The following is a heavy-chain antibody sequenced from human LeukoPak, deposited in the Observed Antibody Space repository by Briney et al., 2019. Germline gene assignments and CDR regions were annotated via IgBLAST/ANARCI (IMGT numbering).Heavy chain of an antibody. CDR2: INPNSGGT. Sequence: GGSLRLSCAASGFTFSGSAMHWVRQAPGQGLEWMGWINPNSGGTNYAQKFQGRVTMTRDSSISTAYMELSRLRSDDTAVYYCARASYDSSDYEYFHHWGQGTLVTVSS. J-gene: IGHJ1*01. CDR1: GFTFSGSA. D-gene: IGHD3-22*01. V-gene: IGHV1-2*02. CDR3: ARASYDSSDYEYFHH.